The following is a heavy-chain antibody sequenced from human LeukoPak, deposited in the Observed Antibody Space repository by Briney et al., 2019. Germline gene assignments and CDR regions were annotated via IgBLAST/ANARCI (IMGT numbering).Heavy chain of an antibody. J-gene: IGHJ3*02. V-gene: IGHV3-7*01. CDR3: ARDPGDVAAAHDAFDI. Sequence: GGSLRLSCAASGFTFSSYWMSWVRQAPGKGLEWVANIKQDGSEKYYVDSVRGRFTISRDNAKNSLNLQMNSLRAEDTAVYYCARDPGDVAAAHDAFDIWGQGTMVTVSS. CDR2: IKQDGSEK. D-gene: IGHD2-15*01. CDR1: GFTFSSYW.